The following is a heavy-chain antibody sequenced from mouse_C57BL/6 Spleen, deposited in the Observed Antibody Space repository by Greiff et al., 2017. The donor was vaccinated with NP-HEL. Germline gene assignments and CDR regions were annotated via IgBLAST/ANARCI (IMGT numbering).Heavy chain of an antibody. CDR1: GYTFTDYE. V-gene: IGHV1-15*01. J-gene: IGHJ2*01. CDR2: IDPETGGT. Sequence: VQLKESGAELVRPGASVTLSCKASGYTFTDYEMHWVKQTPVHGLEWIGAIDPETGGTAYNQKFKGKAILTADKSSSTAYMELRSLTSEDSAVYYCTRTTTVVATDYWGQGTTLTVSS. D-gene: IGHD1-1*01. CDR3: TRTTTVVATDY.